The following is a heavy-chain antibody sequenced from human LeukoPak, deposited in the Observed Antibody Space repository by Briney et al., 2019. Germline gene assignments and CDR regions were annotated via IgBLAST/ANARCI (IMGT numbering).Heavy chain of an antibody. V-gene: IGHV1-46*01. CDR2: INPSGGST. CDR1: GYTFTTYY. D-gene: IGHD2-21*02. J-gene: IGHJ4*02. CDR3: ARSRLLLDY. Sequence: ASVKVSCKASGYTFTTYYMHWVRQAPGQGLEWMGIINPSGGSTSYAQKFQGRVTMAGDTSTSTVYMELSSLRSEDTAVYYCARSRLLLDYWGQGTLVTVSS.